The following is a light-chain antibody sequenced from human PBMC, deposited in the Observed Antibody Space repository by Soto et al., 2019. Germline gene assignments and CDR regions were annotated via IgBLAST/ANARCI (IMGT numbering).Light chain of an antibody. Sequence: EIVLTQSPGTLSLSPGERATLSCRASQSVSDNYLGWYQQKPGQAPRLLIYGASSRATGIPDRFSGSGSGTDFTLTISRLEPEDFAVYYCQQYNNWPPWTFGQGTKVEIK. CDR3: QQYNNWPPWT. J-gene: IGKJ1*01. V-gene: IGKV3-20*01. CDR1: QSVSDNY. CDR2: GAS.